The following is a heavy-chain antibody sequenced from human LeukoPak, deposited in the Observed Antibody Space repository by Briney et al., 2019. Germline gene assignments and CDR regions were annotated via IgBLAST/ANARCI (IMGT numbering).Heavy chain of an antibody. CDR3: ATDLWTDLYYFDY. V-gene: IGHV1-18*01. CDR2: ISAYNGNT. J-gene: IGHJ4*02. CDR1: GYTFTNYG. D-gene: IGHD1-1*01. Sequence: ASVKVSCKASGYTFTNYGISWVRQAPGQGLEWMGWISAYNGNTNYAQKLQGRVTMTTDTSTSTAYMELRSLRSEDTAVYYCATDLWTDLYYFDYWGQGTLVTVSS.